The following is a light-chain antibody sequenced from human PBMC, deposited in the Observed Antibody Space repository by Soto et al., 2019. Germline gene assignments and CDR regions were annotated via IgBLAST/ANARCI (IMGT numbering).Light chain of an antibody. CDR2: GTS. CDR1: QSIGNNY. J-gene: IGKJ4*01. Sequence: EIVLTQSPATLSLSPGERATLSCGASQSIGNNYLAWYQQKPGLAPRLLIYGTSSRATGIPDRFSGSGSGTDFTLIISRLEPEDFAVYYCQHYPTAPLTSGGGTKVEIK. CDR3: QHYPTAPLT. V-gene: IGKV3D-20*01.